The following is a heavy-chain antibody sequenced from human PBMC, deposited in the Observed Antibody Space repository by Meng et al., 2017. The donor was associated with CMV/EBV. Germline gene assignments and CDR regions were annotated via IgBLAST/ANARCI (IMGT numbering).Heavy chain of an antibody. D-gene: IGHD3-10*01. V-gene: IGHV3-23*03. Sequence: GGSLRLSCAASGFTFSSYAMSWVRQAPGKGLAWVSVIYSGGSSTYYADSVKGRFTISRDNSKNTLYLQMNSLRAEDTAVYYCAKFSQGSGSYYRRNYYYGMDVWGQGTTVTVSS. J-gene: IGHJ6*02. CDR1: GFTFSSYA. CDR3: AKFSQGSGSYYRRNYYYGMDV. CDR2: IYSGGSST.